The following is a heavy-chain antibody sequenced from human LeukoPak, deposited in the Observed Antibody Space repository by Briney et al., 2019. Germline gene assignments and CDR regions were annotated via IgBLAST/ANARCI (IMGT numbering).Heavy chain of an antibody. CDR2: INHSGST. V-gene: IGHV4-34*01. J-gene: IGHJ4*02. D-gene: IGHD5-18*01. CDR3: ASFIQGYSYGSPYYFDY. CDR1: GGSIRGYY. Sequence: PSETLSLTCTVSGGSIRGYYWSWIRQPPGKGLEWIGEINHSGSTNYNPSLKSRVTISVDTSKNQFSLKLSSVTAADTAVYYCASFIQGYSYGSPYYFDYWGQGTLVTVSS.